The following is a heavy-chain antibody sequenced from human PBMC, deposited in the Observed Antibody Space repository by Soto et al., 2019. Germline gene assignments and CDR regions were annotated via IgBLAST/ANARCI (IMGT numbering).Heavy chain of an antibody. Sequence: GGSLRLSCAASGFTFSNYAMSWVRQAPGKGPEWVSAISGSGDRTYYVDSVKGRFTISRDNSQDTVSLQMNSLRADDTAVYYCARNILGGPTDFWGPGTLVTVSS. CDR2: ISGSGDRT. D-gene: IGHD3-16*01. V-gene: IGHV3-23*01. CDR1: GFTFSNYA. J-gene: IGHJ4*02. CDR3: ARNILGGPTDF.